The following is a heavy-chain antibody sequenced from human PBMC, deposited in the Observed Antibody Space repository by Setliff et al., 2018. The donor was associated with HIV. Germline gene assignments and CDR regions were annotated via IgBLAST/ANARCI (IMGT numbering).Heavy chain of an antibody. D-gene: IGHD3-22*01. V-gene: IGHV1-2*02. J-gene: IGHJ6*03. Sequence: ASVKVSCKASGGTFSSYAISWVRQAPGQGLEWMGWINPNSGGTNYAQKFQGRVTMTRDTSISTAYMELSRLRSDDTAVYYCARGADYYDSSGYRGGGLYYMDVWGKGTTVTAP. CDR2: INPNSGGT. CDR3: ARGADYYDSSGYRGGGLYYMDV. CDR1: GGTFSSYA.